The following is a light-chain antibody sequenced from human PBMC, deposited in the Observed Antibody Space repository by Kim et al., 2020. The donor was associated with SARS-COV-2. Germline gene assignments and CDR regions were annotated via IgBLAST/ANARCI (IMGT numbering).Light chain of an antibody. CDR1: TGNSSSA. J-gene: IGLJ3*02. Sequence: VQPTWPRSTGNSSSAIAGQQQQPAKGPRYLMKLNSDGNYIKGDGITDRFSGSSSGAERYLSISSLQSEDEADYYCQTWGPGIRVFGGGTQLTVL. V-gene: IGLV4-69*01. CDR3: QTWGPGIRV. CDR2: LNSDGNY.